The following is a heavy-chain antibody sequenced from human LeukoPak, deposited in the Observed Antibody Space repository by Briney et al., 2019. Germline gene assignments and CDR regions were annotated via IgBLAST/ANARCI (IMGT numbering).Heavy chain of an antibody. CDR2: INPSGGST. J-gene: IGHJ4*02. CDR3: ARDVVVVAASDPGYYFDY. V-gene: IGHV1-46*01. Sequence: GASVKVSCKASGYTFTSYYMHWVRRAPGQGLEWMGIINPSGGSTSYAQKFQGRVTMTRDTSTSTVYMELSSLRSEDTAVYYCARDVVVVAASDPGYYFDYWGQGTLVTVSS. D-gene: IGHD2-15*01. CDR1: GYTFTSYY.